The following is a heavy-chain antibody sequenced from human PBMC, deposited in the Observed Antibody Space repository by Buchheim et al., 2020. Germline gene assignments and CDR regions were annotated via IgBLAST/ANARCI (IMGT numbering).Heavy chain of an antibody. J-gene: IGHJ4*02. CDR3: AQELRPNDS. V-gene: IGHV3-23*04. CDR2: IDISGTYT. Sequence: LLVESGGDLVQPGGSLRLSCAASECTFRDHAMTWVRQAPGKGLQWVSSIDISGTYTDYADSVRGRFSISGDNSKNTLYLQMNSLRPDDTAVYYCAQELRPNDSWGPGT. CDR1: ECTFRDHA.